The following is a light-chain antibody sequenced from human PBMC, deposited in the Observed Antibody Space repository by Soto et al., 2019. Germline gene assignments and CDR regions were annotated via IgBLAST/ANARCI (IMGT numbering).Light chain of an antibody. Sequence: DIQMTQSPTSLSAPVGDSVTITCRASQNIKKFLNWYQQKPGKAPKLLIYTASSVQAGFTSRFSGSGSGTDFILTISNLQPEDFATYSCQQAFSAPLTFGGGTRVEI. CDR3: QQAFSAPLT. CDR2: TAS. J-gene: IGKJ4*01. CDR1: QNIKKF. V-gene: IGKV1-39*01.